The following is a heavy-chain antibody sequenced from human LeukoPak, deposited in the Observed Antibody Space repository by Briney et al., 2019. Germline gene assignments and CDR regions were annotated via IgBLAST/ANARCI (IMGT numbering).Heavy chain of an antibody. CDR2: IYASGST. V-gene: IGHV4-61*02. D-gene: IGHD6-13*01. CDR3: AREYSSSWYGGWFDP. Sequence: SETLSLTCTVSGGSISSGSYYWSWIPQPAGKGLDWFGRIYASGSTNYNPSLKSRVTISVDTSKNQFSLKLSSVTAADAAVYYCAREYSSSWYGGWFDPWGQGTLVTVSS. J-gene: IGHJ5*02. CDR1: GGSISSGSYY.